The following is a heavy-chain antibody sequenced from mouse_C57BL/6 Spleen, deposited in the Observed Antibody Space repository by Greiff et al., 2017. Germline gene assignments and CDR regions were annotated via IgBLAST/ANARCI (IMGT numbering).Heavy chain of an antibody. V-gene: IGHV1-59*01. CDR2: IDPSDSYT. CDR3: ARGEGQLMDY. J-gene: IGHJ4*01. CDR1: GYTFTSYW. Sequence: QVQLQQPGAELVRPGTSVKLSCKASGYTFTSYWMHWVKQRPGQGLEWIGVIDPSDSYTNYNQKFKGKATLTVDTSSSTAYMQLSSLTSEDSAVYYCARGEGQLMDYWGQGTSVTVSS. D-gene: IGHD3-3*01.